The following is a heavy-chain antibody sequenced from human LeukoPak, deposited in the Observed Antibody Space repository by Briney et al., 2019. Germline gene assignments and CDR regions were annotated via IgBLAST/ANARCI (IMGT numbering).Heavy chain of an antibody. Sequence: SVKVSCKASGGTFSSYAISWVRQAPGQGLEWMGRIIPILGIANYAQKFQGRVTITADKSTSTAYMELSSLRSEDTAVYYCARVSYYYDSSGYYFDYWGQGTLVTVSS. D-gene: IGHD3-22*01. V-gene: IGHV1-69*04. J-gene: IGHJ4*02. CDR3: ARVSYYYDSSGYYFDY. CDR2: IIPILGIA. CDR1: GGTFSSYA.